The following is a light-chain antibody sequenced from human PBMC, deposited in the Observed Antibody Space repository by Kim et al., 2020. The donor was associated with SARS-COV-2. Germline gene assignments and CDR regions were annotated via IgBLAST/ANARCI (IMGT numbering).Light chain of an antibody. CDR3: SSHTTSSTYV. V-gene: IGLV2-14*03. CDR2: DVS. CDR1: SSYVGYYNS. Sequence: GQSITISCTGTSSYVGYYNSVSWYQKHPGKAHKLIMYDVSERASGVSNRFSGSQSGNTASLTISGLRAEDEADYYCSSHTTSSTYVFGSGTKVTVL. J-gene: IGLJ1*01.